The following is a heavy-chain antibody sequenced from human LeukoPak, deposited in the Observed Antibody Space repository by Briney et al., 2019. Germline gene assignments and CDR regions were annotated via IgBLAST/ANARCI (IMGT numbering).Heavy chain of an antibody. D-gene: IGHD2/OR15-2a*01. J-gene: IGHJ4*02. CDR1: GFTFSSYA. V-gene: IGHV3-30*04. CDR3: AILRGLDYFDY. Sequence: GGSLRLSCAASGFTFSSYAMHWVRQAPGKGLEWVAVISYDGSNKYYADSVKGRFTISRDNSKNTLYLQMNSLRAEDTAVYYCAILRGLDYFDYWGQGTLVTVSS. CDR2: ISYDGSNK.